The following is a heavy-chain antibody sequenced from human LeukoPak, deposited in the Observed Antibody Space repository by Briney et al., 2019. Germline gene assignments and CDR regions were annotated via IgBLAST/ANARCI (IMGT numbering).Heavy chain of an antibody. CDR2: INAGKCNT. CDR3: ALLDY. V-gene: IGHV1-3*01. J-gene: IGHJ4*02. CDR1: GYTFTIYA. Sequence: ASVTVSCMASGYTFTIYAMHWVRQAPGQKLEWMGWINAGKCNTKYSQKFQGRVTITRDTSASTAYMELSSLRSEDTAVYYCALLDYWGQGTLVTVSS.